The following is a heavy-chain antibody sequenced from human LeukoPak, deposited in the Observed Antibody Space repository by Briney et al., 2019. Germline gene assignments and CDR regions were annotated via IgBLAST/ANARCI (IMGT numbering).Heavy chain of an antibody. CDR2: IIPILGIA. V-gene: IGHV1-69*04. J-gene: IGHJ5*02. CDR3: ARAPAVTTEDWFDP. CDR1: GGTFSSYA. D-gene: IGHD4-17*01. Sequence: SVKVSCKASGGTFSSYAISWVRQAPGQGLEWMGRIIPILGIANYAQKFQGRVTITADKSTSTAYMELSSLRSEDTAVYYCARAPAVTTEDWFDPWGQGILVTVSS.